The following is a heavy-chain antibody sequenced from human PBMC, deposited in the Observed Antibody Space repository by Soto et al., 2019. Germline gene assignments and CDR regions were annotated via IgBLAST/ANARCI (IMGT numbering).Heavy chain of an antibody. V-gene: IGHV4-31*03. CDR1: GDSISGGNYY. D-gene: IGHD3-22*01. J-gene: IGHJ4*01. CDR3: ARLYTYGYYHFDH. CDR2: IYYTGTT. Sequence: SETLSLTCTVSGDSISGGNYYWTWIRQHPGRGLEWIGYIYYTGTTHYSPSLQSRVTMSVDTSKNQISLTLTSLTPADTAVYFCARLYTYGYYHFDHWGXGTLVNVS.